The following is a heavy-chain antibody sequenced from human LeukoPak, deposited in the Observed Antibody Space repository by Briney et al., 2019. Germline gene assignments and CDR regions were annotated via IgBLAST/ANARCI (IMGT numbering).Heavy chain of an antibody. CDR1: GFTSSSYA. Sequence: GGSLRLSCAASGFTSSSYAMSWVRQAPGKGLEWVSAISGSGGSTYYADSVKGRFTISRDNSKNTLYLQMNSLRAEDTAVYYCAKDLTLGHCSSTSCSQYYFDYWGQGTLVTVSS. V-gene: IGHV3-23*01. D-gene: IGHD2-2*01. CDR2: ISGSGGST. CDR3: AKDLTLGHCSSTSCSQYYFDY. J-gene: IGHJ4*02.